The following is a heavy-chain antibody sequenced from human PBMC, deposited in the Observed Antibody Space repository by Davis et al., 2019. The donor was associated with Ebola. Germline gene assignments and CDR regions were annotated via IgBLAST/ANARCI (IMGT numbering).Heavy chain of an antibody. CDR3: PRIYTSGWFEGEGY. J-gene: IGHJ4*02. CDR1: GSTVSSYT. V-gene: IGHV3-23*01. D-gene: IGHD6-19*01. Sequence: GESLKISCAASGSTVSSYTMSWLRQVPGKGLEWVSSISGASGGRKDYADSVKGRFTISRDNSRNTVYLQMNSLRAEDTAVYYCPRIYTSGWFEGEGYWGQGTLVTVSS. CDR2: ISGASGGRK.